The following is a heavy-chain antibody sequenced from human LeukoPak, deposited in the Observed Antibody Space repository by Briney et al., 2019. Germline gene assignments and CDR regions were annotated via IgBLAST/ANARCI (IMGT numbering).Heavy chain of an antibody. Sequence: GGSLRLSCAASGFTFSSYAMSWVRQAPGKGLEWVSAISGSGGSTYYADSVKGRFTISRDNSKNTLYLQMNSLRAEDTAVYYCARALYCSSTSCYNYYYYYYMDVWGKGTTVTISS. CDR1: GFTFSSYA. J-gene: IGHJ6*03. CDR3: ARALYCSSTSCYNYYYYYYMDV. CDR2: ISGSGGST. V-gene: IGHV3-23*01. D-gene: IGHD2-2*01.